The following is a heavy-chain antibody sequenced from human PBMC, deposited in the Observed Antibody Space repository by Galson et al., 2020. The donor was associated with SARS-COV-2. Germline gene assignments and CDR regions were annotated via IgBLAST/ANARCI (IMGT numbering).Heavy chain of an antibody. CDR3: TRGGVIRGGLANWCDP. J-gene: IGHJ5*02. D-gene: IGHD2-21*01. V-gene: IGHV1-2*02. Sequence: ASVKVPCKAFAYTFTGYYMHWVRQAPGQGLEWMGWINPDSGGINYPQKLQGRVTMTRDTSISTGYMELRRLTSDDTAVYYCTRGGVIRGGLANWCDPWGQGTLVTVSS. CDR1: AYTFTGYY. CDR2: INPDSGGI.